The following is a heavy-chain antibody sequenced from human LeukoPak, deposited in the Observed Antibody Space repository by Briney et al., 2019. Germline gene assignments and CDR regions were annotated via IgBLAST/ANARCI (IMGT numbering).Heavy chain of an antibody. Sequence: PGGSLRLSCAGSGFTVSSNYMSWVRQAPGKGLEWVSVIYSGGSTYYADSVKGRFTISRHNSKNTLYLQMNSLRAEDTAVYYCARGLGITMVRGVNYGMDVWGQGTTVTVSS. J-gene: IGHJ6*02. CDR1: GFTVSSNY. CDR3: ARGLGITMVRGVNYGMDV. V-gene: IGHV3-53*04. D-gene: IGHD3-10*01. CDR2: IYSGGST.